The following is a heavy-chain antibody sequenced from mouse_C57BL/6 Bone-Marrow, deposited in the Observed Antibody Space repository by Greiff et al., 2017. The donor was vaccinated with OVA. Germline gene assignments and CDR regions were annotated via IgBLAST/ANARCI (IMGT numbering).Heavy chain of an antibody. D-gene: IGHD2-5*01. Sequence: VQLQQPGAELVRPGSSVKLSCKASGYTFTSYWMDWVKQRPGQGLEWIGNIYPSDSETHYNQKFKDKATLTVDKSSSTAYMQLSSLTSEDSAVYYCARGSYSNSYYAMDYWGQGTSVTVSS. J-gene: IGHJ4*01. CDR3: ARGSYSNSYYAMDY. CDR1: GYTFTSYW. CDR2: IYPSDSET. V-gene: IGHV1-61*01.